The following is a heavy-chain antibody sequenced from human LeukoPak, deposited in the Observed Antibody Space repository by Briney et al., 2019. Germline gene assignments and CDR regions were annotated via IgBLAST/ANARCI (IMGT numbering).Heavy chain of an antibody. Sequence: SETLSLTCTVSGGSISSSSYYWGWIRQPPGTGLEWIGSIYYSGSTYYNPSLKSRVTISVDTSKNQFSLKLSSVTAADTAVYYCARVGRTMIVVRYYYGMDVWGQGTTVTVSS. CDR3: ARVGRTMIVVRYYYGMDV. J-gene: IGHJ6*02. D-gene: IGHD3-22*01. CDR2: IYYSGST. V-gene: IGHV4-39*07. CDR1: GGSISSSSYY.